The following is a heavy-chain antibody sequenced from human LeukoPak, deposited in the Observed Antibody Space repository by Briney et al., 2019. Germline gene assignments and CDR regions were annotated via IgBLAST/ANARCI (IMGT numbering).Heavy chain of an antibody. CDR2: IFPSGGEI. D-gene: IGHD2-8*02. CDR1: GFTFSTFA. CDR3: ATYRQVLLPFES. V-gene: IGHV3-23*01. Sequence: GGSLRLSCAASGFTFSTFAMIWVRHPPGKGLEWVSSIFPSGGEIHYADSVRGRFTISRDNSKSTLSLQMSSLRAEDTAIYYCATYRQVLLPFESWGQGTLVTVSS. J-gene: IGHJ4*02.